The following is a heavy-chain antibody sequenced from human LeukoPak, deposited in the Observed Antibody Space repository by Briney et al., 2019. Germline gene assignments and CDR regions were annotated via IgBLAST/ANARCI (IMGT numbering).Heavy chain of an antibody. Sequence: ASVKVSCKVSGYTLTELSIHWVPQIPGKRLDCLAGFDPESGETFYAQKFQGRVTMTEDTSTDAAYMELSNLRSEDTALYYCATERPDLLIPLAPFDSWGQGTLVTVSS. V-gene: IGHV1-24*01. CDR1: GYTLTELS. D-gene: IGHD1-14*01. J-gene: IGHJ4*02. CDR2: FDPESGET. CDR3: ATERPDLLIPLAPFDS.